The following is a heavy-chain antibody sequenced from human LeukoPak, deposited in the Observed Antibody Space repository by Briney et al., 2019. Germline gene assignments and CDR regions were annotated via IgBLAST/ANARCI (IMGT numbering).Heavy chain of an antibody. D-gene: IGHD3-10*01. CDR3: ARSGTSGSRYFDY. V-gene: IGHV5-51*01. CDR1: GSLFSSYW. J-gene: IGHJ4*02. Sequence: GGSLVISCQGSGSLFSSYWIAWVRQLPGEGLEWMGAIYPGDSDTRYSPSFQGQVTISADRSISTAYRQWSTLKASDTAMYYCARSGTSGSRYFDYWGQGILVTVSS. CDR2: IYPGDSDT.